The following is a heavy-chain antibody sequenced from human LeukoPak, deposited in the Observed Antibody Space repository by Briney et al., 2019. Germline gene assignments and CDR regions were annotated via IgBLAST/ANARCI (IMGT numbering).Heavy chain of an antibody. CDR2: IYTSGST. J-gene: IGHJ3*02. CDR1: GFTFDDYG. D-gene: IGHD4-17*01. CDR3: ARADDYGDSAGVSDAFDI. Sequence: GSLRLSCAASGFTFDDYGMSWIRQPAGKGLEWIGRIYTSGSTNYNPSLKSRVTISVDTSKNQFSLKLSSVTAADTAVYYCARADDYGDSAGVSDAFDIWGQGTMVTVSS. V-gene: IGHV4-4*07.